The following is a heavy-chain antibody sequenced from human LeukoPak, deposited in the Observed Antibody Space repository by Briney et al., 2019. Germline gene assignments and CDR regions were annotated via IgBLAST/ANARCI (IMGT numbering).Heavy chain of an antibody. J-gene: IGHJ6*04. D-gene: IGHD4-11*01. CDR1: GYSFTGYY. CDR2: INPNSGGT. CDR3: ARDRAYMTTVTPSAVDV. Sequence: ASVKVSCKASGYSFTGYYMHWVRQAPGQGLEWMGWINPNSGGTNYAQKFQGRVTMTRDTSISTAYMELSRLRSDDTAVYYCARDRAYMTTVTPSAVDVWGKGTTVTVSS. V-gene: IGHV1-2*02.